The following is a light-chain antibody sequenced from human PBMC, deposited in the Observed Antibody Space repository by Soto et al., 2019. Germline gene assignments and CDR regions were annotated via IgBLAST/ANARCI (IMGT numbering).Light chain of an antibody. J-gene: IGLJ2*01. CDR1: SSDVGGYND. Sequence: QSALTQPASVSGAPGQSITISCTGTSSDVGGYNDVSWYQQQPGKAHQLMIYENSKRPSGVYNLFSGSKSGNTASLTISVLQAEDEADYYCSSYTSISTLVFGGGTKLTVL. CDR2: ENS. CDR3: SSYTSISTLV. V-gene: IGLV2-14*01.